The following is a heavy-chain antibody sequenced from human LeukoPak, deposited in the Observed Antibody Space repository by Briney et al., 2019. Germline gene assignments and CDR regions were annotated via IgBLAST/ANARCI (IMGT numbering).Heavy chain of an antibody. D-gene: IGHD6-13*01. V-gene: IGHV4-59*01. CDR2: IYYSGST. J-gene: IGHJ5*02. Sequence: SETLSLTYTVSGGSISSYYWSWIRQPPGKGLEWIGYIYYSGSTNYNPSLKSRVTISVDTSKNQFSLKLSSVTAADTAVYYCARGGIAAAFDPWGQGTLVTVSS. CDR3: ARGGIAAAFDP. CDR1: GGSISSYY.